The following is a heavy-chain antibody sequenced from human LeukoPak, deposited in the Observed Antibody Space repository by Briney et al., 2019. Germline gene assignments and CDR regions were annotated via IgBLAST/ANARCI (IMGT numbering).Heavy chain of an antibody. CDR1: GGSFSGYY. CDR2: INHSGST. CDR3: ARGPGSSSWQYLVY. J-gene: IGHJ4*02. D-gene: IGHD6-13*01. V-gene: IGHV4-34*01. Sequence: PSETLSLTCAVYGGSFSGYYWSWIRQPPGKGLEWIGEINHSGSTNYNPSLKSRVTISVDTSKNQFSLKLSSVTAADTAVYYCARGPGSSSWQYLVYWGQGTLVTVSS.